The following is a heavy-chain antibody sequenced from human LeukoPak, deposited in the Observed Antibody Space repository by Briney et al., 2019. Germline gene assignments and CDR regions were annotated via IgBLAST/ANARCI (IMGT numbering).Heavy chain of an antibody. CDR3: AKDIPMVRGVMYAFDI. V-gene: IGHV3-74*01. D-gene: IGHD3-10*01. Sequence: GGSLRLSCAASGFTFTRYWMHWVRQAPGKGLVWVSRINTDGSSTAYADSVKGRFTISRDNAKNSLYLQMNSLRAEDTALYYCAKDIPMVRGVMYAFDIWGQGTMVTVSS. J-gene: IGHJ3*02. CDR1: GFTFTRYW. CDR2: INTDGSST.